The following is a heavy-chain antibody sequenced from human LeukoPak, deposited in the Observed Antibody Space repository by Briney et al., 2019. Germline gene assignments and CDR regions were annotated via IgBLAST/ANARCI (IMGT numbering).Heavy chain of an antibody. Sequence: SETLSLTCTVSGGSISSYYWSWIRQPPGKGLEWIGYIYYSGSTNYNPSLKSRVTISVDTSKNQFSLKLSSVTAADTAVYYCARLPDYYSRHGAPGWGQGTLVTVSS. CDR2: IYYSGST. V-gene: IGHV4-59*12. J-gene: IGHJ4*02. CDR3: ARLPDYYSRHGAPG. CDR1: GGSISSYY. D-gene: IGHD3-10*01.